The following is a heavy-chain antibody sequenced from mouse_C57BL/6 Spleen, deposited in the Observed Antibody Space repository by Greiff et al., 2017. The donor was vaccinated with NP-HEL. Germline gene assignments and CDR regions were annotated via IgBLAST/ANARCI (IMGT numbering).Heavy chain of an antibody. CDR3: ARGELASGFAY. J-gene: IGHJ3*01. CDR1: GYTFTSYW. D-gene: IGHD4-1*01. Sequence: QVQLQQPGAELVKPGASVKLSCKASGYTFTSYWMHWVKQRPGQGLEWIGKIHPNSGSTNYNEKFKSKATLTVDKSSSTAYMQLSSLTSEDSAVYYCARGELASGFAYWGQGTLVTVSA. V-gene: IGHV1-64*01. CDR2: IHPNSGST.